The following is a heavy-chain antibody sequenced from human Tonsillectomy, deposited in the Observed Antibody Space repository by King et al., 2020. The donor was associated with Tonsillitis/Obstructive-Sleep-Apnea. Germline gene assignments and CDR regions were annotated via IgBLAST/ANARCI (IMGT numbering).Heavy chain of an antibody. Sequence: QLQESGPGLVKPSETLSLTCTVSGGSISSYYWSWIRQPPGKGLEWSGYIFYSGSTNYNPSLKSRVTISVDTSKNQFSLKLSSVTAADTAVYYCARDHCSSTSCYGNYYYMDVWGKGTTVTVSS. CDR3: ARDHCSSTSCYGNYYYMDV. V-gene: IGHV4-59*01. CDR1: GGSISSYY. D-gene: IGHD2-2*01. CDR2: IFYSGST. J-gene: IGHJ6*03.